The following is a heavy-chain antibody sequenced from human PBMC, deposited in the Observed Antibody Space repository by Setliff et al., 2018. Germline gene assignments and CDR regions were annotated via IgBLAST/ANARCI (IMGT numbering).Heavy chain of an antibody. CDR3: AKDFTLDY. CDR2: IKKDGSIK. V-gene: IGHV3-7*01. J-gene: IGHJ4*02. CDR1: GFTFRSYW. Sequence: GGSLRLSCAASGFTFRSYWMSWVRQAPGKGLEWVANIKKDGSIKYYADSVKGRFTISRDNSKNTLYLQMNSLRAEDTAVYYCAKDFTLDYWGQGTLVTVSS.